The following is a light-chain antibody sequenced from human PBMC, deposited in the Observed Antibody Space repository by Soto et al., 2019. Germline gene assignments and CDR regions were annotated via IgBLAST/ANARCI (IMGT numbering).Light chain of an antibody. V-gene: IGKV1-12*01. CDR1: QGIIGW. Sequence: DIQLTQSPSSVSASVGDRVTITCRTSQGIIGWLAWYQQKPGKAPKLLIYGTSSLLGGVPSRFSGSGSGTDFTLTISRLQPEDFAVYYCQQYGSSGTFGQGTKVDI. J-gene: IGKJ1*01. CDR3: QQYGSSGT. CDR2: GTS.